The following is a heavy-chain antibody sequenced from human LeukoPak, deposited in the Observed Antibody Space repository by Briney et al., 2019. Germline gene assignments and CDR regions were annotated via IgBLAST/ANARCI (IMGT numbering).Heavy chain of an antibody. CDR2: IIPILGVA. J-gene: IGHJ4*02. CDR3: ARGGIYYHDSSGQFDY. CDR1: GGTFSSYA. V-gene: IGHV1-69*04. Sequence: SVKVSCKASGGTFSSYAFGWVRQAPGQGLEWMGRIIPILGVATYAHKFQGRVTITADKSTSTAYMELSSLRSEDTAVYYCARGGIYYHDSSGQFDYWGQGTLVTVSS. D-gene: IGHD3-22*01.